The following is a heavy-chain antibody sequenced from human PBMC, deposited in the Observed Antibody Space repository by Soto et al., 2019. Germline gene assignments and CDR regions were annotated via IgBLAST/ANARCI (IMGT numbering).Heavy chain of an antibody. CDR3: ARSGLGGGVSFDY. V-gene: IGHV1-8*01. D-gene: IGHD3-16*01. CDR2: MNSNDGDT. CDR1: GFTFTSYD. Sequence: ASVKVSCKASGFTFTSYDINWVRQAPGQGLEWMGWMNSNDGDTGSAQKFQGRVTMTRSTSISTAYMELSGLRSEDTAVYFCARSGLGGGVSFDYWGQGTLVTVSS. J-gene: IGHJ4*02.